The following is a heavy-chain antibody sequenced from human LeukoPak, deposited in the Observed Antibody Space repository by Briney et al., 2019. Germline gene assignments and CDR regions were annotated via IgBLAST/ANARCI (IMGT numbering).Heavy chain of an antibody. Sequence: PSETLSLTCTVSGGSISSYYWSWIRQPPGKGLEWIGYIYYSGSTNYNPSLKSRVTISVDTSKSQFSLKLSSATAADTAVYYCARLTNMEKDVTPTYYMDVWGKGTTVTVSS. CDR2: IYYSGST. CDR1: GGSISSYY. V-gene: IGHV4-59*01. CDR3: ARLTNMEKDVTPTYYMDV. D-gene: IGHD2-8*01. J-gene: IGHJ6*03.